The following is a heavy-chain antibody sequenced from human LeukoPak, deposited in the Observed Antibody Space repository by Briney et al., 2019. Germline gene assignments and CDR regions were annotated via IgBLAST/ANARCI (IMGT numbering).Heavy chain of an antibody. CDR3: ASSYDYAVGGFDF. V-gene: IGHV4-4*09. J-gene: IGHJ4*02. Sequence: SETLSLTCTVSGASISSYYWSWIRQPPGKGLEWLGYIYTSGSTNYNPSLESRVTISVDTSRKHVSLKLRSVTAADTAVYYCASSYDYAVGGFDFWGQGILVTVSS. CDR1: GASISSYY. D-gene: IGHD4-17*01. CDR2: IYTSGST.